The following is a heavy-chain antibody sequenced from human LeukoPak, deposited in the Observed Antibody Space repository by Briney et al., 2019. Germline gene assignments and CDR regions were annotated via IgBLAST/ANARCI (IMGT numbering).Heavy chain of an antibody. Sequence: GGSLRLSCAAPGFTFSSYAMSWVRQAPGKGLEWVSAISGSGGSTYYADSVKGRFTISRDNSKNTLYLQMNSLRVEDTAVYYCAKEGTIFGVVAGYYFDYWGQGTLVTVSS. V-gene: IGHV3-23*01. CDR1: GFTFSSYA. CDR2: ISGSGGST. CDR3: AKEGTIFGVVAGYYFDY. J-gene: IGHJ4*02. D-gene: IGHD3-3*01.